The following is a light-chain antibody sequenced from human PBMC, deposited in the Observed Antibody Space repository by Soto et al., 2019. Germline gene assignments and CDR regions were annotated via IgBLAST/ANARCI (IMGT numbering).Light chain of an antibody. CDR1: QGISAY. CDR2: AAS. J-gene: IGKJ1*01. V-gene: IGKV1-27*01. Sequence: IQMTQSPSSLSSSVGDRVTIACRASQGISAYLAWYQQKPGKVPKLLIYAASTLLSGVPSRFSGSGSGTDFTLTISSLQPEDVATYYCQKYDTAPLTFGQRTKVDI. CDR3: QKYDTAPLT.